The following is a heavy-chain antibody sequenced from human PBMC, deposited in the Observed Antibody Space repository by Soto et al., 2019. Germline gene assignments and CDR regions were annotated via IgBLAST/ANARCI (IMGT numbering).Heavy chain of an antibody. Sequence: EVPLVESGGGLIQPGGSLRLSCAASGFTVSHNYMSWVRQAPGEGLEWVSVIYGASSTYYADSVKGRFTISRDNSKHTRYLQMNSLRAEDTAVYYCARDTDYYGMDVWGQGTTVTVSS. V-gene: IGHV3-53*01. CDR1: GFTVSHNY. D-gene: IGHD4-17*01. J-gene: IGHJ6*02. CDR3: ARDTDYYGMDV. CDR2: IYGASST.